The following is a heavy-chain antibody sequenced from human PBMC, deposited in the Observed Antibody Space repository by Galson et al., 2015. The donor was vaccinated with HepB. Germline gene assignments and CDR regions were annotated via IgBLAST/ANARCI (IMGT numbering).Heavy chain of an antibody. J-gene: IGHJ4*02. V-gene: IGHV1-46*03. Sequence: SVKVSCKASGYTFTGYYMHWVRQAPGQGLEWMGWINPSGGSTSYAQKFQGRVTMTRDTSTSAVYMELSSLRSEDTAVYYCARVRQWLFYFDYWGQGTLVTVSS. D-gene: IGHD6-19*01. CDR2: INPSGGST. CDR1: GYTFTGYY. CDR3: ARVRQWLFYFDY.